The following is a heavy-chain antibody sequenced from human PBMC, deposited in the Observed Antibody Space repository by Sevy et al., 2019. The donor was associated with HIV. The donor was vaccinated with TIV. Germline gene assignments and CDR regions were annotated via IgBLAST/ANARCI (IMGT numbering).Heavy chain of an antibody. CDR1: GFTYNNYW. CDR3: ARDCSSATCLWGLDV. D-gene: IGHD2-2*01. J-gene: IGHJ6*02. Sequence: GGSLRLSCIASGFTYNNYWMSWVRLAPGKGLEWVANIKRDGSEKYYVASVKGRFTISRDNAKNSLYLQMNSLRAEDTAVYYCARDCSSATCLWGLDVWGQGTTVTVSS. V-gene: IGHV3-7*03. CDR2: IKRDGSEK.